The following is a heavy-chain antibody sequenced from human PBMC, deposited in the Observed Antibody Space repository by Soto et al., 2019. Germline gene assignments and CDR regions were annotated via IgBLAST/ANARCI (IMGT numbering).Heavy chain of an antibody. D-gene: IGHD4-4*01. J-gene: IGHJ4*02. CDR3: ARVRYSDNWHGLIDF. Sequence: TVSLTCTVSGGSISSGAFSWSWIRQPPGRGLEWIGYIYHSGSTYYIPSLRRRVAISMDRAKNQFTLHLSSVTAEDTAVYFCARVRYSDNWHGLIDFWGLGTLVTVS. CDR2: IYHSGST. CDR1: GGSISSGAFS. V-gene: IGHV4-30-2*01.